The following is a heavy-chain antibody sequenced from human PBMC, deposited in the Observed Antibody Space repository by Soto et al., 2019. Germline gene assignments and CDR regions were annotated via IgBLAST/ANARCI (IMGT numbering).Heavy chain of an antibody. CDR1: GGSISSGGYY. Sequence: SETLSLTCTVSGGSISSGGYYWSWIRQHPGKGLEWIGYIFYSGTTYYNPSLKIRVTISVDTSKNQFSLKLNSVTAADTAVYYCARSVDPWGQGTLVTSPQ. J-gene: IGHJ5*02. CDR2: IFYSGTT. V-gene: IGHV4-31*03. CDR3: ARSVDP.